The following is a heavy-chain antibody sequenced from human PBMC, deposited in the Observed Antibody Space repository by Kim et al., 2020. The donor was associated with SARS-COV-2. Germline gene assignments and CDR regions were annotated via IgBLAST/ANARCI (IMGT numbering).Heavy chain of an antibody. CDR3: ARGPEYYDFWSGYLSAFDI. V-gene: IGHV4-34*01. CDR1: GGSFSGYY. CDR2: INHSGST. J-gene: IGHJ3*02. D-gene: IGHD3-3*01. Sequence: SETLSLTCAVYGGSFSGYYWSWIRQPPGKGLEWIGEINHSGSTNYNPSLKSRVTISVDTSKNQFSLKLSSVTAADTAVYYCARGPEYYDFWSGYLSAFDIWGQGTMVTVSS.